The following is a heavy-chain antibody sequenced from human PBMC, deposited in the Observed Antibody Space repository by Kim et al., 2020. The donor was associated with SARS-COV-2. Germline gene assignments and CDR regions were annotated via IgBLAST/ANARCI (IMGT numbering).Heavy chain of an antibody. CDR2: NT. V-gene: IGHV1-3*01. D-gene: IGHD3-22*01. CDR3: ARDYDSNFDY. Sequence: NTKYSQKFQGRVTITRDTSASTAYMELSSLRSEDTAVYYCARDYDSNFDYWGQGTLVTVSS. J-gene: IGHJ4*02.